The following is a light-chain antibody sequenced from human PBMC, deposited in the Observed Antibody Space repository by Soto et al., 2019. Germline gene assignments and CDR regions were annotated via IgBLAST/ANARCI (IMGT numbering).Light chain of an antibody. Sequence: QSALTQPPSASGSPGQSVTISCTGTSSDVGAYNYVSWYQQLPGKAPKLIIYEVSKRPSGVSDRFSGSKSGNTASLTVSGLQAEDEADYYCCSYAGSSTYVFGTGTKVTVL. V-gene: IGLV2-8*01. CDR1: SSDVGAYNY. CDR3: CSYAGSSTYV. J-gene: IGLJ1*01. CDR2: EVS.